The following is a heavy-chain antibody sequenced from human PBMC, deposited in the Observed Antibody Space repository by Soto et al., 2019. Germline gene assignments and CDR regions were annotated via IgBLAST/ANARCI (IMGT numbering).Heavy chain of an antibody. CDR1: GYTFTTYA. CDR2: INAGNGNT. CDR3: ARDLGVRTGTTWYYGMDV. V-gene: IGHV1-3*01. Sequence: QVQLVQSGAEVKKPGAPVKFSCKASGYTFTTYARHWVPQAPGQRLDGMGWINAGNGNTKYSQKFQGRVTITRDTSASTAYMELSSLRSEDTAVYYCARDLGVRTGTTWYYGMDVWGQGTTVTVSS. D-gene: IGHD1-7*01. J-gene: IGHJ6*02.